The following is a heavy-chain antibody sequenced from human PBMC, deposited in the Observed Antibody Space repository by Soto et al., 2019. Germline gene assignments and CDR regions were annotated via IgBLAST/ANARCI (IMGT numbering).Heavy chain of an antibody. CDR3: VTAAVSSGWRHFDS. V-gene: IGHV3-72*01. J-gene: IGHJ4*02. Sequence: EVPLVESGGGLVQPGGSLRLSCAASGFTFSDHYMDWVRQAPGKGLEWVARTRNKANSYSTEYAASVRGRFTISRDDSKNSLYLQMNSLKTEDTAVYFCVTAAVSSGWRHFDSWGQGTLVTVSS. CDR1: GFTFSDHY. D-gene: IGHD6-19*01. CDR2: TRNKANSYST.